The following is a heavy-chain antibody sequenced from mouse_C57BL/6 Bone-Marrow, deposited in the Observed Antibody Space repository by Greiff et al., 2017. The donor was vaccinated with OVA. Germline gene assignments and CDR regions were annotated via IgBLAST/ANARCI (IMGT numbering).Heavy chain of an antibody. V-gene: IGHV1-55*01. CDR3: ARGGGFITTDRWYFDV. CDR1: GYTFTSYW. D-gene: IGHD1-1*01. J-gene: IGHJ1*03. Sequence: VQLQQPGAELVKPGASVKMSCKASGYTFTSYWITWVKQRPGQGLEWIGDIYPGSGSTNYNEKFKSKATLTVDTSSSTAYMQLSSLTSEDSAVYYCARGGGFITTDRWYFDVWGTGTTVTVSS. CDR2: IYPGSGST.